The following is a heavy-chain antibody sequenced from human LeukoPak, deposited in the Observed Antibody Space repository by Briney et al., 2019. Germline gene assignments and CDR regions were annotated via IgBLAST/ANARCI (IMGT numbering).Heavy chain of an antibody. CDR2: IYHSGST. V-gene: IGHV4-38-2*02. CDR1: GYSISSGYY. D-gene: IGHD2-15*01. J-gene: IGHJ5*02. Sequence: SETLSLTCTVSGYSISSGYYWGWIRQPPGKGLEWIGSIYHSGSTYYNPSLKSRVTISVDTSKNQFSLKLSSVTAADTAVYYCARHTSIVVVVAATNWFDPWGQGTLVTVSS. CDR3: ARHTSIVVVVAATNWFDP.